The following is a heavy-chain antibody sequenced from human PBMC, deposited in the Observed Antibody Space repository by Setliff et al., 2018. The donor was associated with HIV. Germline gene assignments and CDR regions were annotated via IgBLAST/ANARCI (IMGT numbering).Heavy chain of an antibody. V-gene: IGHV3-23*01. Sequence: LRLSCVASEFTFSSYAMNWVRQAPGKGLEWVSTISGSGGTKYYADSVKGRFTISRDNSKNTLYLRMDSLRAEDTAIYYCAKDSRRGDAYNVGVFDSWGQGTMVTVSS. CDR2: ISGSGGTK. J-gene: IGHJ3*01. CDR1: EFTFSSYA. CDR3: AKDSRRGDAYNVGVFDS. D-gene: IGHD3-10*01.